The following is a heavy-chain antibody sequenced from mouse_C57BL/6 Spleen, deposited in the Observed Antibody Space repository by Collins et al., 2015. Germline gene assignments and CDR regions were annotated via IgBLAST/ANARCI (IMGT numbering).Heavy chain of an antibody. J-gene: IGHJ3*01. Sequence: EIQLQQSGPELVKPGASVRVSCKASGYAFTSYNMYWVKQSHGKSLEWIGYIDPYNGGTSYNQKFKGKATLTVDKSSSTAYMHLNSLTSEDSAVYYCARSGYDGAWFAYWGQGTLVTVSA. CDR3: ARSGYDGAWFAY. V-gene: IGHV1S135*01. CDR1: GYAFTSYN. D-gene: IGHD2-14*01. CDR2: IDPYNGGT.